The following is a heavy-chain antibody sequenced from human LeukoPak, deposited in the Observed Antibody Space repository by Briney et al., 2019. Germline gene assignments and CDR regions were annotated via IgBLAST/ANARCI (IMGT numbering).Heavy chain of an antibody. CDR2: IYYSGST. J-gene: IGHJ6*02. CDR3: ARGYDFWSGYHPYYYYGMDV. V-gene: IGHV4-31*03. D-gene: IGHD3-3*01. CDR1: GGSISSGGYS. Sequence: SETLSLTCTVSGGSISSGGYSWSWIRQHPGKGLEWIGNIYYSGSTYYNPSLKSRVTILVDTSKNQFSLKLSSVTAADTAVYYCARGYDFWSGYHPYYYYGMDVWGQGTTVTVSS.